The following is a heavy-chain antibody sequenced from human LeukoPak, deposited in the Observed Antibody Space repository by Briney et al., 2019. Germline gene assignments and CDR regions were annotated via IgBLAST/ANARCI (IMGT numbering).Heavy chain of an antibody. CDR2: IWYDGSNK. J-gene: IGHJ4*02. Sequence: GGSLRLSCAASGFTFKNYWMSWVRQAPGKGLEWVAVIWYDGSNKYYADSVKGRFTISRDNSKNTLYLEMNSLRAEDTAVYNCARGPLAAAGPYFDYWGQGTLVTVSS. CDR3: ARGPLAAAGPYFDY. D-gene: IGHD6-13*01. V-gene: IGHV3-33*08. CDR1: GFTFKNYW.